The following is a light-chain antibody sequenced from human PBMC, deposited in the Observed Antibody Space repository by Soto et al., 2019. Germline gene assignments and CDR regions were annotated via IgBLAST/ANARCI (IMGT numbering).Light chain of an antibody. Sequence: DIQMTQSPSSVSASVGDRVTITCRASQGINYYLAWYQQKPGKAPELLIYAASNLQRGVPSRFSGSGSGTDFTLTISSLQPEDSATYYCQQANSLPFTFGPGTKVDIK. CDR2: AAS. CDR3: QQANSLPFT. CDR1: QGINYY. V-gene: IGKV1-12*01. J-gene: IGKJ3*01.